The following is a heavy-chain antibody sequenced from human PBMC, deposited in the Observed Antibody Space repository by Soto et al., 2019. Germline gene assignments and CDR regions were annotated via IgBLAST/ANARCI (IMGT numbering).Heavy chain of an antibody. CDR2: ISGSGGST. CDR1: GFTFSSYA. D-gene: IGHD6-19*01. J-gene: IGHJ3*02. V-gene: IGHV3-23*01. Sequence: GGSLRLSCAASGFTFSSYAMSWVRQAPGKGLEWVSAISGSGGSTYYADSVKGRFTISRDNSKNTLYLQMNSLRAEDTAVYYCALAVAGTLDAFDIWGQGTMVTVSS. CDR3: ALAVAGTLDAFDI.